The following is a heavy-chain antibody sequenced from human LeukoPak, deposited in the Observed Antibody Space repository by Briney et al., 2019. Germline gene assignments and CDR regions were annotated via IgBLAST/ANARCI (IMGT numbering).Heavy chain of an antibody. CDR1: GGSITSANW. CDR3: ARIYSNPLLYFDY. J-gene: IGHJ4*02. Sequence: SGTLSLTCAVSGGSITSANWWSWVRQSPGKGLEWIGEIYHTGNTNYNPSLNSRVSISLDTSKNQFSLKLSSVTAADTAVYYCARIYSNPLLYFDYWGQGTLVTVSS. V-gene: IGHV4-4*02. D-gene: IGHD4-11*01. CDR2: IYHTGNT.